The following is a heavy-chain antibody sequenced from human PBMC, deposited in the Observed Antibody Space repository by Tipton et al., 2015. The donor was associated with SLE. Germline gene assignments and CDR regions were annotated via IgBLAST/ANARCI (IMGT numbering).Heavy chain of an antibody. Sequence: TLSLTCAVYGGSLSGNYWIWIRQPPGKGLEWIGEINHSGSTNYNPSLKSRVTISVDTSKNQFSLKLTSVTAADTAVYYCAGRVAHSSSSWAIGYWGQGTLVTVSS. CDR3: AGRVAHSSSSWAIGY. V-gene: IGHV4-34*01. D-gene: IGHD6-6*01. CDR1: GGSLSGNY. J-gene: IGHJ4*02. CDR2: INHSGST.